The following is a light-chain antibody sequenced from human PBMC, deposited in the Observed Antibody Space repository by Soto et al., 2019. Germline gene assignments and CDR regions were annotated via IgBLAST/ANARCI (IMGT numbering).Light chain of an antibody. CDR3: TSYVGNDIWV. V-gene: IGLV2-8*01. Sequence: QSALTQPPSASGSPGQPVTISCTGTSSDVGAYKYVSWYQQYPGKAPKLMSSEVTKRPSGVPHRFSGSKSGNTASLTVSVHKAEYEADYYCTSYVGNDIWVFGGGTKLTVL. CDR1: SSDVGAYKY. CDR2: EVT. J-gene: IGLJ3*02.